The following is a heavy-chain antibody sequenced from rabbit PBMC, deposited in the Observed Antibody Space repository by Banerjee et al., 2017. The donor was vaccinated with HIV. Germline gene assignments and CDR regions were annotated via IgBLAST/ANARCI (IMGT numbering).Heavy chain of an antibody. D-gene: IGHD8-1*01. Sequence: QSLEESGGGLVKPEGSLTLTCKASGFDLSSYYYMCWVRQAPGKGLEWIACIGASSSSTYYASWAKGRFTISKTSSTTVTLQMTSLTAADTATYFCARGSPYYVNLWGQGTLVTVS. CDR1: GFDLSSYYY. CDR2: IGASSSST. V-gene: IGHV1S40*01. J-gene: IGHJ4*01. CDR3: ARGSPYYVNL.